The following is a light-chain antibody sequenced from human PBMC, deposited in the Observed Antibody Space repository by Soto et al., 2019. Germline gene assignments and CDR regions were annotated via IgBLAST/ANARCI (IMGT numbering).Light chain of an antibody. Sequence: QTVVTQEPSFSVSPGRTVTVTCGLTSGSVSSSYFPSWYQQTPGQAPRTLIYNTNTRSSGVPDRFSGSILGNKAALTISGAQADDESHYYCVLYMGSGIWVFGGGTKVTVL. CDR2: NTN. V-gene: IGLV8-61*01. J-gene: IGLJ3*02. CDR1: SGSVSSSYF. CDR3: VLYMGSGIWV.